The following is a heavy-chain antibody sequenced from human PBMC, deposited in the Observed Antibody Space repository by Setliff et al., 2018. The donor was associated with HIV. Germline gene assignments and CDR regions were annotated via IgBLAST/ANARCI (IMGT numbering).Heavy chain of an antibody. CDR1: GFTFSSYS. Sequence: GESLKISCAASGFTFSSYSLHLVRQAPGKGLEWVSSISSSSSYIYYADSVKGRFTISRDNAKNSLYLQMNSLRAEDTAVYYCARGRGITLIAEFDYWGQGTVVTVSS. CDR2: ISSSSSYI. CDR3: ARGRGITLIAEFDY. J-gene: IGHJ4*02. D-gene: IGHD3-22*01. V-gene: IGHV3-21*01.